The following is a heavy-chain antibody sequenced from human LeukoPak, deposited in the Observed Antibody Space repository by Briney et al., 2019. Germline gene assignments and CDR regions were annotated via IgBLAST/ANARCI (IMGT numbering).Heavy chain of an antibody. CDR2: ISFSGGST. Sequence: GGSLRLSCAASGFTFSDSAMSWVRQAPGKGLEWVSLISFSGGSTYYADSVKGRFTISRDNSKNTLYLQMNSLRAEDTAVYYCAKVESSGWYSIDYWGQGTLVTVSS. J-gene: IGHJ4*02. CDR1: GFTFSDSA. CDR3: AKVESSGWYSIDY. V-gene: IGHV3-23*01. D-gene: IGHD6-19*01.